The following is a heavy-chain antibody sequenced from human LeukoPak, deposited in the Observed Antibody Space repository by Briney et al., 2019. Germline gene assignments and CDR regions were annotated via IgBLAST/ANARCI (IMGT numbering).Heavy chain of an antibody. CDR3: ARAPSGCGGTCPSDH. J-gene: IGHJ4*02. CDR2: IHDNGDS. D-gene: IGHD2-15*01. Sequence: SETLSLTCTLSGGSISGYLWSWIRHPAGGGLEWIGRIHDNGDSNHNPAPTSRVTTALDTSGNQVSLKLTTVTAADTAVDYCARAPSGCGGTCPSDHWGPGTLVTVSS. V-gene: IGHV4-4*07. CDR1: GGSISGYL.